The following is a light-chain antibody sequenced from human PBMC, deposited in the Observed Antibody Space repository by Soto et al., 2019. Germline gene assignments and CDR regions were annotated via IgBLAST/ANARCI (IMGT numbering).Light chain of an antibody. J-gene: IGKJ1*01. CDR3: QQCNSYPPT. CDR2: KAS. Sequence: DIQMTQSPSTLSESVGDRVTITCRASQSIISWLACYQQKPGKAPKVLIYKASNLQSGVPARFSGSGSGTDFTLTISSLQPDDFATYYCQQCNSYPPTFGQGTTVDIK. CDR1: QSIISW. V-gene: IGKV1-5*03.